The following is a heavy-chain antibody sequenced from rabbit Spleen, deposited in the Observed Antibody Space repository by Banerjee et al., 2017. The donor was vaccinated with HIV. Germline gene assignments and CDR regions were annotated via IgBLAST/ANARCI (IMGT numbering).Heavy chain of an antibody. J-gene: IGHJ4*01. CDR2: IYAGSSGST. CDR1: GFSFSGNYW. CDR3: ARFYAGYGDFGYAAM. Sequence: QSLEESGGGLVQPGASLTLTCTASGFSFSGNYWICWVRQAPGKGLEWIACIYAGSSGSTYYASWAKGRFTISKTSTTVTLQMTSLTVADTATYFCARFYAGYGDFGYAAMWGPGTLVTVS. D-gene: IGHD7-1*01. V-gene: IGHV1S40*01.